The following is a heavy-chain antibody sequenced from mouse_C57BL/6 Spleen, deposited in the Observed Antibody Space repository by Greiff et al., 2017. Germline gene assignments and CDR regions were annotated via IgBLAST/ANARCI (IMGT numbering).Heavy chain of an antibody. D-gene: IGHD1-1*01. CDR2: IYPGGGAT. CDR1: GFAFSSSW. J-gene: IGHJ2*01. Sequence: VQLVESGPDLVKPGASLKISCTASGFAFSSSWMHWVQQRPGKGLEWIGRIYPGGGATNYNGKFKGKATLTADKSNSTAYMQLSSMTAENSAVYCCESGSSYVEYFDYWGQGTTVTVSS. CDR3: ESGSSYVEYFDY. V-gene: IGHV1-82*01.